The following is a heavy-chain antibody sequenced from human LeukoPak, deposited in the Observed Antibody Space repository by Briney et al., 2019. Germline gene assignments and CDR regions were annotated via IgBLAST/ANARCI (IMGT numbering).Heavy chain of an antibody. CDR3: ARGRRLDYYYYYYMDV. Sequence: GGSLRLSCAASGFTFSSYAMHWVRQAPGKRLEYVSAISSNGGSTYYANSVKGRFTISRDNSKNTLYLQMGSLRAEDMAVYYCARGRRLDYYYYYYMDVWGKGTTVTVSS. J-gene: IGHJ6*03. V-gene: IGHV3-64*01. CDR2: ISSNGGST. CDR1: GFTFSSYA.